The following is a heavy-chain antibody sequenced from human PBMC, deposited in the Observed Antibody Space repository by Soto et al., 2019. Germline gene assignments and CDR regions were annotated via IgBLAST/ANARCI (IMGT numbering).Heavy chain of an antibody. CDR3: AREGDTAMATDYFDY. Sequence: SVKVSCKASGGTFSSYAISWVRQAPGQGLEWMGGIIPIFGTANYAQKFQGRVTITADESTSTAYMELSSLRSEDTAVYYCAREGDTAMATDYFDYWGQGTLVTVSS. V-gene: IGHV1-69*13. D-gene: IGHD5-18*01. CDR2: IIPIFGTA. CDR1: GGTFSSYA. J-gene: IGHJ4*02.